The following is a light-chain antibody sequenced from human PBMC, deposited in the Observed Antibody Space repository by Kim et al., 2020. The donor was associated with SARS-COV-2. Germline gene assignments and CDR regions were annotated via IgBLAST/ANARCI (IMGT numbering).Light chain of an antibody. CDR1: QSVSSW. CDR3: QQYDRHPYT. V-gene: IGKV1-5*03. CDR2: KAS. J-gene: IGKJ2*01. Sequence: DIQMTQSPSTLSASVGDRVTITCRASQSVSSWLAWYQQKPGKAPKRLIYKASTLEGGVPSRFSGRGSGKEFTLTINSLQPDDFATYSRQQYDRHPYTFGQGTKLEI.